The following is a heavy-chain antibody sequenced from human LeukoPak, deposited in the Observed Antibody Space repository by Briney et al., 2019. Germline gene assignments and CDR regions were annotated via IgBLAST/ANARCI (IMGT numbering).Heavy chain of an antibody. J-gene: IGHJ5*02. CDR3: ARAVSSGYYYRNWFDP. CDR1: GGSISRYY. V-gene: IGHV4-59*12. Sequence: PSETLSLTCTVSGGSISRYYWSWIRQPPGKGLEWIGYTHDSGSTNYNPSLKSRVTMSVDTSKNQFSLKLSSVTAADTAVYYCARAVSSGYYYRNWFDPWGQGTLVTVSS. CDR2: THDSGST. D-gene: IGHD3-22*01.